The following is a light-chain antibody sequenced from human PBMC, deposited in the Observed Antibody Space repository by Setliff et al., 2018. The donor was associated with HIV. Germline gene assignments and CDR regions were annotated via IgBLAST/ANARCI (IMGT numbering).Light chain of an antibody. J-gene: IGLJ2*01. Sequence: QSALTQPASVSGSPGPSITISCTGTSSDVGGYNYVSWYQQHPGKAPKLMIYDVSNRPSGVSNRFSGSKSGNTASLTISGLQAEDEADYYCSSYTSSSTKVFGGGTK. CDR3: SSYTSSSTKV. V-gene: IGLV2-14*03. CDR2: DVS. CDR1: SSDVGGYNY.